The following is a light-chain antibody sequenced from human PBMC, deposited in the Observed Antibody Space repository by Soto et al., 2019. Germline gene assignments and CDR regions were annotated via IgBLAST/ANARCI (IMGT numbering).Light chain of an antibody. J-gene: IGKJ1*01. CDR2: GAF. Sequence: EIVLTQSPATLSLSPGERATLCCRASQSVSSYLAWYQQKPGQAPRLPIYGAFNRATGIPARFSGSGSGTDFTLTISRLEPEDFAVYYCQQYGSSPPTFGQGTKVDIK. V-gene: IGKV3-20*01. CDR3: QQYGSSPPT. CDR1: QSVSSY.